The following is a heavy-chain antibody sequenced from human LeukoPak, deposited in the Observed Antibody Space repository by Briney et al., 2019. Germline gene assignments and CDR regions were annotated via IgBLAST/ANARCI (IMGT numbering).Heavy chain of an antibody. D-gene: IGHD6-13*01. CDR3: AKAGSSWFNYFDY. Sequence: SGRSLRLSCAASGFTFSSYAMSWVRQAPGKGLEWVSAISGSGGSTYYADSVKGRFTISRDNSKNTLYLQMNSLRAEDTAVYYCAKAGSSWFNYFDYWGQGTLVTVSS. J-gene: IGHJ4*02. CDR2: ISGSGGST. CDR1: GFTFSSYA. V-gene: IGHV3-23*01.